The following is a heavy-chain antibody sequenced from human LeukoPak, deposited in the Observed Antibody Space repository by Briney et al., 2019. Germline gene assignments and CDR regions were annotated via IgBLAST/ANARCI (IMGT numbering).Heavy chain of an antibody. CDR1: GFTFSSYA. J-gene: IGHJ4*02. Sequence: RGSLRLSCAASGFTFSSYAMTWVRQAPGKGLEWVSAISGGGVTTYYADSVKGRFTISRDNSQNTLFLQMNSLRAEDTAIYYCAKEGRLGYCSGGTCPRDYWGQGTLVTVSS. CDR2: ISGGGVTT. CDR3: AKEGRLGYCSGGTCPRDY. D-gene: IGHD2-15*01. V-gene: IGHV3-23*01.